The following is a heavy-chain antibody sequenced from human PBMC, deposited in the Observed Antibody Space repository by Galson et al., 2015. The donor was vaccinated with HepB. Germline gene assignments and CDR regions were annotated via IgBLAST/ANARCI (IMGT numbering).Heavy chain of an antibody. CDR2: IDPSDSQT. D-gene: IGHD5-18*01. J-gene: IGHJ4*02. Sequence: QSGAEVKKPGESLRISCKGSGYNFTSYWITWVRQMPGTGLEWMGRIDPSDSQTTYSPSFQGHVTFSADKSINTAYLQWSSLRASDTAMYYCARLPTYTYGLFDFWGQGTLVTVSS. CDR3: ARLPTYTYGLFDF. V-gene: IGHV5-10-1*01. CDR1: GYNFTSYW.